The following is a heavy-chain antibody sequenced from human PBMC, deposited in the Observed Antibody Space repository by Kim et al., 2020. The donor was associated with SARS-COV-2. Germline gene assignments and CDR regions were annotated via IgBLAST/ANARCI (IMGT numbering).Heavy chain of an antibody. CDR1: GFTFSSYA. CDR2: ISYDGSNK. J-gene: IGHJ6*02. CDR3: ARPRGAIRLRSYYGMDV. V-gene: IGHV3-30-3*01. Sequence: GGSLRLSCAASGFTFSSYAMHWVRQAPGKGLEWVAVISYDGSNKYYADSVKGRFTISRDNSKNTLYLQMNSLRAEDTAVYYCARPRGAIRLRSYYGMDVWGQGTTVTVSS. D-gene: IGHD4-17*01.